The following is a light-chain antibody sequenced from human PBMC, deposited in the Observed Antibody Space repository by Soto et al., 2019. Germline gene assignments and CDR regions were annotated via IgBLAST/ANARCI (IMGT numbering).Light chain of an antibody. CDR1: QSISSW. J-gene: IGKJ1*01. V-gene: IGKV1-5*03. CDR3: QQYNSYPGT. Sequence: DIPMTQSPSTLSASVGDRVTITCRASQSISSWLAWYQQKPGKAPKLLIYKASSLESGVPSRFSGSGSGTEFPLTISSLQPDDFATYYCQQYNSYPGTFGQGTKVEIK. CDR2: KAS.